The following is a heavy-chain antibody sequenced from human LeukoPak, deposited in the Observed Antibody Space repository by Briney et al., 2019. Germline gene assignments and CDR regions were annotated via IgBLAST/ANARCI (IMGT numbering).Heavy chain of an antibody. Sequence: PGRSLRLSCAASGFTFSSYGMHWVRQAPGKGLEWVAVISYDGSNKYYADSVKGRFTISRDNSKNTLYLQMNSLRAEDTAVYYCAKDFGSSGYDYWGQGTLVTVSS. CDR2: ISYDGSNK. CDR1: GFTFSSYG. J-gene: IGHJ4*02. V-gene: IGHV3-30*18. D-gene: IGHD3-22*01. CDR3: AKDFGSSGYDY.